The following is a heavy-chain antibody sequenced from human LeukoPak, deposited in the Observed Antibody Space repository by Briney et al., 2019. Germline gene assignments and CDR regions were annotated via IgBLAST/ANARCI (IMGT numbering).Heavy chain of an antibody. J-gene: IGHJ6*02. CDR3: ARSYSNHLFGMDV. V-gene: IGHV3-66*01. CDR1: GFTVSSYY. CDR2: MYSGGST. D-gene: IGHD4-11*01. Sequence: PGGSLRLSCAASGFTVSSYYMTWVRQAPGKGLEWVSVMYSGGSTYYADSVKGRVAISRDNSQNTVFLQMNSVRVEDTALYYCARSYSNHLFGMDVWGQGTAVTVSS.